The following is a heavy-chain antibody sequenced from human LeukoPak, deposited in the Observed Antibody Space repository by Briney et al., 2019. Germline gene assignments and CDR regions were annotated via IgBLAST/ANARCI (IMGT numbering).Heavy chain of an antibody. Sequence: KPSETLSLTCTVSGGSISSSSYYWGWIRQPPGKGLEWIGSIYYSGSTYYNPSLKSRVTISVDTSKNQFPLKLSSVTAADTAVYYCARFSRRLYYFDYWGQGTLVTVSS. CDR3: ARFSRRLYYFDY. J-gene: IGHJ4*02. CDR2: IYYSGST. D-gene: IGHD2/OR15-2a*01. CDR1: GGSISSSSYY. V-gene: IGHV4-39*01.